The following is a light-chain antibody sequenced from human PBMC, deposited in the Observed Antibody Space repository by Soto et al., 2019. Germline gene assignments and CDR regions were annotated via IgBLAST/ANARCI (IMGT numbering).Light chain of an antibody. Sequence: DIQMTQSPSSLSASVGDRVTITCRASQSISSYLNWYQQKPGKAPKLLIYAASSLQSGVPSRFSGSGSGTEFTLTITSLQPDDSATYYCQQYTTYYSFGQGTKLEL. CDR2: AAS. J-gene: IGKJ2*03. V-gene: IGKV1-39*01. CDR1: QSISSY. CDR3: QQYTTYYS.